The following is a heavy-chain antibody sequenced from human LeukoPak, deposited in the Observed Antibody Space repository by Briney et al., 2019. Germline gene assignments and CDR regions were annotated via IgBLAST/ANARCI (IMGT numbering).Heavy chain of an antibody. CDR3: AGRITMVRGVIITPWWFDP. D-gene: IGHD3-10*01. CDR1: GGSISISRHY. V-gene: IGHV4-39*07. CDR2: IHYTGTT. Sequence: PSETLSLTCTVSGGSISISRHYWAWIRQPPGKGLDWIGTIHYTGTTYYNPSLRSRVSISVDRSTNQFSLRVSPVTAADTAVYYCAGRITMVRGVIITPWWFDPWGQGTLVTVSS. J-gene: IGHJ5*02.